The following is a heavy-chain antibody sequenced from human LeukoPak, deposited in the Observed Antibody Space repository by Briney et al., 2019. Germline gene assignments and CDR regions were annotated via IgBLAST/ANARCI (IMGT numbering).Heavy chain of an antibody. CDR2: INHSGST. D-gene: IGHD5-18*01. Sequence: PSETLSLTCAVYGGSFSGYYWSWIRQPPGKGLEWIGEINHSGSTNYNPSLKSRVTISVDTSKSQFSLKLSSVTAADTAVYYCARARGYSLNWFDPWGQGTLVTVSP. J-gene: IGHJ5*02. CDR1: GGSFSGYY. V-gene: IGHV4-34*01. CDR3: ARARGYSLNWFDP.